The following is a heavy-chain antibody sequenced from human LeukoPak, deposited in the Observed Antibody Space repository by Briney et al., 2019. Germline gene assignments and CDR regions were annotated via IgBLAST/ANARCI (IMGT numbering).Heavy chain of an antibody. J-gene: IGHJ4*02. CDR1: GGTFSSYA. Sequence: SVKVSCRASGGTFSSYAISWVRQAPGQGLEWMGGIIPIFGTANYAQKFQGRVTITADESTSTAYMELSSLRSEDTAVYYCARAELLRYRFDYWGQGTLVTVSS. V-gene: IGHV1-69*01. CDR2: IIPIFGTA. D-gene: IGHD1-26*01. CDR3: ARAELLRYRFDY.